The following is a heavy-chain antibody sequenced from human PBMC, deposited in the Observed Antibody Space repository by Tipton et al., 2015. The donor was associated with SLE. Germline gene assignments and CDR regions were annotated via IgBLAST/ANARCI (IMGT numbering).Heavy chain of an antibody. D-gene: IGHD3-3*01. CDR1: GGSVSGYY. CDR3: ARTPLEWLVYFDY. Sequence: TLSLTCTVSGGSVSGYYWSWIRQSPGKGLEWIGYIYYSGSTNYNPSLRSRVTISVDTSKNQFSLKLTSVTAADTAVYYCARTPLEWLVYFDYWGQRTLVTVSS. CDR2: IYYSGST. V-gene: IGHV4-59*08. J-gene: IGHJ4*02.